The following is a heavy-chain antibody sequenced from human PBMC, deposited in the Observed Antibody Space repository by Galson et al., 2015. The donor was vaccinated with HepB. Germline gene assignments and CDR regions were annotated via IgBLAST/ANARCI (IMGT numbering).Heavy chain of an antibody. Sequence: SVKVSCKASGYTFTSYYMHWVRQAPGQGLEWMGIINPSGGSTSYAQKFQGRVTMTRDTSTSTVYVELSSLRSEDTAVYYCARGGAQGNYYYYMDVWGKGTTVTVSS. V-gene: IGHV1-46*01. CDR2: INPSGGST. J-gene: IGHJ6*03. D-gene: IGHD3-16*01. CDR1: GYTFTSYY. CDR3: ARGGAQGNYYYYMDV.